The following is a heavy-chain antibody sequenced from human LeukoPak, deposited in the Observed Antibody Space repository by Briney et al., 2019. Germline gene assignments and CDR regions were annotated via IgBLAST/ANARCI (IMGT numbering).Heavy chain of an antibody. Sequence: ASVKISCKVSEYTFTDYYMHWVQQAPGKGLEWMGLVDPEDGETIYAEKFQGRVTITADTSTDTAYMELSSLRSEDTAVYYCATERPSRDGYNHYFDYWGQGTLVTVSS. CDR1: EYTFTDYY. V-gene: IGHV1-69-2*01. D-gene: IGHD5-24*01. J-gene: IGHJ4*02. CDR3: ATERPSRDGYNHYFDY. CDR2: VDPEDGET.